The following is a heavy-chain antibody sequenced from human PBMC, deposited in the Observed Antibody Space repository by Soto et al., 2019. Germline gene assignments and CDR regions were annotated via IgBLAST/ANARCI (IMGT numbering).Heavy chain of an antibody. CDR3: ATTSVVAASSSYFDY. CDR1: GFTFSSYG. Sequence: QVQLVESGGGVVQPGRSLRLSCAAPGFTFSSYGMHWVRQAPGKGLEWVAIIWYDGSNKYYADSVRGRFTISRDNSKNTLYLQMDSLRAEDTAVYYCATTSVVAASSSYFDYWGRGTLVTVSS. V-gene: IGHV3-33*01. D-gene: IGHD2-15*01. CDR2: IWYDGSNK. J-gene: IGHJ4*02.